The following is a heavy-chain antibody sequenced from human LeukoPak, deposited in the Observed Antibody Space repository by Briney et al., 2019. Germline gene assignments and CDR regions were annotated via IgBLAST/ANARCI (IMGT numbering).Heavy chain of an antibody. CDR1: GFTFSSYA. CDR2: ISGSGGST. V-gene: IGHV3-23*01. Sequence: PGGSLRLSCAASGFTFSSYAMSWVRQAPGKGLEWVSSISGSGGSTYYADSVKGRFTISRDNSKNTLYLQMNRLRDEDTAIYYCAKAPRGGYDTRIDYWGQGTLVTVSS. J-gene: IGHJ4*02. CDR3: AKAPRGGYDTRIDY. D-gene: IGHD5-12*01.